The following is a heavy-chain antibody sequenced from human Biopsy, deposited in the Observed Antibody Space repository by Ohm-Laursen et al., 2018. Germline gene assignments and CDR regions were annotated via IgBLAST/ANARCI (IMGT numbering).Heavy chain of an antibody. Sequence: SVKVSCKAPTGTFNSYGIIWVRQAPGQGLEWMGRIIPILRTTAYAQTFLGRVTITADSPTSTVDMELTSLTSDDTAVYFCAREAIGYQLPCDVWGQGTTVTVSS. CDR3: AREAIGYQLPCDV. CDR1: TGTFNSYG. CDR2: IIPILRTT. D-gene: IGHD2-2*01. J-gene: IGHJ6*02. V-gene: IGHV1-69*11.